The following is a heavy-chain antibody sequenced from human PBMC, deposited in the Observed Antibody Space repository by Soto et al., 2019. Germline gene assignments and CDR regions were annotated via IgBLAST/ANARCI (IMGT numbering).Heavy chain of an antibody. D-gene: IGHD3-22*01. CDR2: ISGSAGST. CDR1: GFTFGSYA. J-gene: IGHJ2*01. CDR3: AKDEIRSGYSYQFDL. V-gene: IGHV3-23*01. Sequence: EVQLLESGGGLVQPGGSLRLSCAASGFTFGSYAMNWVRQAPGKGLEWVSSISGSAGSTYYADSVKGRFTISRDNSKNALYLQMNSLRAEDTAVYYCAKDEIRSGYSYQFDLWGRGTLVTVSS.